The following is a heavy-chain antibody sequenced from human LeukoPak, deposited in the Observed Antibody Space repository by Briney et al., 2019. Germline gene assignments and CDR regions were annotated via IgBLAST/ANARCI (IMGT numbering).Heavy chain of an antibody. D-gene: IGHD3/OR15-3a*01. V-gene: IGHV4-39*01. CDR2: IYYSGST. CDR1: GGSISSSSYY. J-gene: IGHJ4*02. Sequence: SETLSLTRTVSGGSISSSSYYWGWIRQPPGKGLEWIGSIYYSGSTYYNPSLKSRVTISVDTSKNQFSLKLSSVTAADTAVYYCARQEGLLFDYWGQGTLVTVSS. CDR3: ARQEGLLFDY.